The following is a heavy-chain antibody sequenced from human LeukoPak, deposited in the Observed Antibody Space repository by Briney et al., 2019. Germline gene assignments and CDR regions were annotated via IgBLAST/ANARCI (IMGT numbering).Heavy chain of an antibody. Sequence: PGGSLRLSCVASGFIFSAHPLHWVRQPPDKGLEWVALIGSDGSKKYYADSVRGRFTVSRENSNNTLFLQMNTLRADDTAVYFCARQMTSTRLFDSWGQGTLVTVSS. CDR2: IGSDGSKK. V-gene: IGHV3-30*04. CDR3: ARQMTSTRLFDS. CDR1: GFIFSAHP. J-gene: IGHJ4*02. D-gene: IGHD5/OR15-5a*01.